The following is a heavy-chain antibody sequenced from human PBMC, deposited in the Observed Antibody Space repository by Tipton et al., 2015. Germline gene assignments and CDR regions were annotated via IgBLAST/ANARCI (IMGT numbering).Heavy chain of an antibody. D-gene: IGHD7-27*01. Sequence: SLRLSCAASGITFSFYWMSWLRQAPGKGLEWVGQINQDGSEEYYVDSVKGRFSISRDNAKSSLYLHMTTLRAEDTAVYYCARDVNGGYFDVWGPGTTVTVSP. CDR2: INQDGSEE. CDR3: ARDVNGGYFDV. J-gene: IGHJ3*01. CDR1: GITFSFYW. V-gene: IGHV3-7*01.